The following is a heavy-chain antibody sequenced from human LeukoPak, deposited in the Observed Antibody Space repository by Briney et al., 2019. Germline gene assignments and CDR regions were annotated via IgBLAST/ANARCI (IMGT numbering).Heavy chain of an antibody. V-gene: IGHV7-4-1*01. D-gene: IGHD2-2*01. CDR1: GYTFTGYY. Sequence: GASVKVSCKASGYTFTGYYMHWVRQAPGQGLEWMGWINTNTGNPTYAQGFTGRFVFSLDTSVSTAYLQICSLKAEDTAVYYCARSEEYQLLWGYYGMDVWGKGTTVTVSS. CDR3: ARSEEYQLLWGYYGMDV. J-gene: IGHJ6*04. CDR2: INTNTGNP.